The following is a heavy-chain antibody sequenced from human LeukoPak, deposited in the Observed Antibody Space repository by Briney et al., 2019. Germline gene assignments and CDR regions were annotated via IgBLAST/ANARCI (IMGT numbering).Heavy chain of an antibody. CDR2: IFYSGST. CDR1: SGSISTSNYY. D-gene: IGHD6-19*01. V-gene: IGHV4-39*07. J-gene: IGHJ6*03. Sequence: SETLSLTCTVSSGSISTSNYYWGWVRQPPGKALEWIGNIFYSGSTYYNPSLKSRVTISVDTSKNQFSLKLSSVTAADTAVYYCARGSSGRLYYYYYMDVWGKGTTVTVSS. CDR3: ARGSSGRLYYYYYMDV.